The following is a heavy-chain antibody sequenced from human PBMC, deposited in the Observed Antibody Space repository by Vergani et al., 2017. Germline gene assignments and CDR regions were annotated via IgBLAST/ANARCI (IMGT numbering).Heavy chain of an antibody. CDR3: ARGGQILEWLND. V-gene: IGHV1-3*01. CDR1: GYTFTNYA. J-gene: IGHJ4*02. Sequence: QVQLVQSGAEVKKPGASVKVSCKASGYTFTNYAIHWVRQAPGQRLEWMGWINAGNGKTKYSQRFQGRVTITRDTSASTGYMELSSLRSEDTAVYYCARGGQILEWLNDWGQGTLVTVSS. D-gene: IGHD3-3*01. CDR2: INAGNGKT.